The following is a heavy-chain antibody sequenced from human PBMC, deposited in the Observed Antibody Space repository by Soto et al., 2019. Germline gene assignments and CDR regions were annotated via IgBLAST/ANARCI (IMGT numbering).Heavy chain of an antibody. CDR3: TSEKGWRQSPLDS. D-gene: IGHD4-4*01. CDR2: IKSKSSGGTT. CDR1: GFIFRNAW. J-gene: IGHJ5*01. Sequence: GGSLSLSCAASGFIFRNAWMSWVRQAPGKGLEWVGRIKSKSSGGTTDYAAPVEGRVTITRDDSKSILYLQMTSLTVEDTAVYFCTSEKGWRQSPLDSWGQGALVTVSS. V-gene: IGHV3-15*01.